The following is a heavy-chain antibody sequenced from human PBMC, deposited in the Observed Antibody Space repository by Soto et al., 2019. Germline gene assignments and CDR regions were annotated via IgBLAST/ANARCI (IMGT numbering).Heavy chain of an antibody. CDR2: VDYSGNT. J-gene: IGHJ4*02. CDR3: ARHLARRRGYFDY. CDR1: GGSISNSNYY. V-gene: IGHV4-39*01. D-gene: IGHD3-10*01. Sequence: QLQLQESGPGLVKPSETLSLTCTVSGGSISNSNYYWGWIRQPPGKGLEWIGSVDYSGNTYYNPSLKSRVTISVDTSRNQFSLKLSSVTAADTAVYYCARHLARRRGYFDYWGQGTLATVSS.